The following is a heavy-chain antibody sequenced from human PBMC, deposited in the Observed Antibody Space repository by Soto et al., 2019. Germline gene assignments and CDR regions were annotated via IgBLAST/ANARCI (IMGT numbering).Heavy chain of an antibody. CDR2: ISSSSRYI. Sequence: PGGSLRLSCAASGFTFSSYSMNWVRQAPGKGLEWVSSISSSSRYIYYADSVKGRFTSSSDNAKDSLYLQMNSMRAVDTAVYYCAGGKKYYCDSSGYSYRGAGFDIWGQGTMVTVSS. CDR3: AGGKKYYCDSSGYSYRGAGFDI. D-gene: IGHD3-22*01. V-gene: IGHV3-21*01. J-gene: IGHJ3*02. CDR1: GFTFSSYS.